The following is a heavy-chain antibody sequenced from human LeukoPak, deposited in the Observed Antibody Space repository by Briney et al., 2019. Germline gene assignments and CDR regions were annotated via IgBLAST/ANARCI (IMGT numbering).Heavy chain of an antibody. Sequence: GGSLRLSCAASGFTFSSYAMSWVRQAPGKGLEWVSAISGSGGSTHYADSVKGRFTISRDNSKNTLYLQMNSLRAEDTAVYYCARYQVGAMEYFDYWGQGTLVTVSS. D-gene: IGHD1-26*01. CDR1: GFTFSSYA. CDR2: ISGSGGST. J-gene: IGHJ4*02. CDR3: ARYQVGAMEYFDY. V-gene: IGHV3-23*01.